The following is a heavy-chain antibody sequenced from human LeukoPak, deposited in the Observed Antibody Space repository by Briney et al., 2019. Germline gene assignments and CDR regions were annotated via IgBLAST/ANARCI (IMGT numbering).Heavy chain of an antibody. V-gene: IGHV4-34*01. CDR1: GGSFSGYY. J-gene: IGHJ4*02. Sequence: SETLSLTCAVYGGSFSGYYWSWIRQPPGKGLEWIGEINHSGSTNYNPSLKSRVTISVDTSKNQFSLKLSSVTAADTAVYYCARGLSGSYRDFDYWGQGTRVTVSS. CDR3: ARGLSGSYRDFDY. CDR2: INHSGST. D-gene: IGHD1-26*01.